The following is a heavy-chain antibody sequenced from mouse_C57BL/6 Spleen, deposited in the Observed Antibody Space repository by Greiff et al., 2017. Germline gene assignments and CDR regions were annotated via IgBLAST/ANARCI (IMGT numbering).Heavy chain of an antibody. Sequence: QVQLKESGAELVRPGTSVKMSCKASGYTFTNYWIGWAKQRPGHGLEWIGDIYPGGGYPNYNEKFKGKATLTADKSSTTAYMQFSSLTSEYSAIYYCARRGSNPRYWYFDVWGTGTTVTVSS. CDR2: IYPGGGYP. V-gene: IGHV1-63*01. J-gene: IGHJ1*03. D-gene: IGHD2-5*01. CDR1: GYTFTNYW. CDR3: ARRGSNPRYWYFDV.